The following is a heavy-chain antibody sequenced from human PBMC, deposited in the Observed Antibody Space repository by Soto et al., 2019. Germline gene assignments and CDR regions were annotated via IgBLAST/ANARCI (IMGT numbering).Heavy chain of an antibody. CDR2: INQDGSTQ. V-gene: IGHV3-7*01. J-gene: IGHJ4*02. D-gene: IGHD3-9*01. Sequence: EVQLVESGGGLVQPGGSLRLSCAASGISFRSTWMGWVRQAPGKGLQWVANINQDGSTQYYGDSVRGRFTISRDNADNSLSLHMNSLTADDTAVYYCATEDWFRFDYWGQGTLVTVSS. CDR3: ATEDWFRFDY. CDR1: GISFRSTW.